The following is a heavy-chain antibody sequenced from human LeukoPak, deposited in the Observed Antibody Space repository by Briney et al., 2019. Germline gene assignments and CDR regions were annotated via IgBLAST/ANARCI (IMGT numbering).Heavy chain of an antibody. Sequence: GGSLRLSCAASRFTFSIYWMSWVRQAPGEGLEWVANIKQDGSEKYYVDSVKGRFTISRDNAKNSLYLQMNSLRAEDTAVYYCARGDKFSGDYWGQGTLVTVSS. D-gene: IGHD2-15*01. CDR2: IKQDGSEK. J-gene: IGHJ4*02. CDR3: ARGDKFSGDY. V-gene: IGHV3-7*04. CDR1: RFTFSIYW.